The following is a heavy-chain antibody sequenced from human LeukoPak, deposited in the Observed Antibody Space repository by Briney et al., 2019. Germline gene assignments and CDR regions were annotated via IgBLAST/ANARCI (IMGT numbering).Heavy chain of an antibody. D-gene: IGHD6-19*01. CDR1: GFTVSSNY. CDR3: ARVSDISVAAYFDY. Sequence: GGSLRLSCPASGFTVSSNYMSWVHQAPGKGLEWVSTINWNGGSTGYADSVKGRFTISRDNAKNSLYLQMNSLRAEDTALYYCARVSDISVAAYFDYWGQGTLVTVSS. CDR2: INWNGGST. V-gene: IGHV3-20*04. J-gene: IGHJ4*02.